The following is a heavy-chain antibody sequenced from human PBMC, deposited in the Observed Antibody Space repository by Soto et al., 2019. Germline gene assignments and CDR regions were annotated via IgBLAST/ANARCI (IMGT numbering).Heavy chain of an antibody. V-gene: IGHV3-43*01. CDR2: ISWDVGST. CDR3: AKNKDATKLIAVAGSTRRIYYYYYGMDV. Sequence: PGGSLRLSCAASGFTFDDYTMHWVRQAPGKGLEWVSLISWDVGSTYYADSVKGRFTISRDNSKNSLYLQMNSLRTEDTALYYCAKNKDATKLIAVAGSTRRIYYYYYGMDVWGQGTTVTVSS. CDR1: GFTFDDYT. J-gene: IGHJ6*02. D-gene: IGHD6-19*01.